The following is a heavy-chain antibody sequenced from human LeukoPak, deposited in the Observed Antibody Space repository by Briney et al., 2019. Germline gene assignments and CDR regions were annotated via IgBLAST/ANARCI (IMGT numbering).Heavy chain of an antibody. V-gene: IGHV4-4*07. J-gene: IGHJ5*02. CDR1: GGSISSYY. D-gene: IGHD3-10*01. CDR3: ARDLYYYGSGTNWFDP. Sequence: PSETLSLTCTVSGGSISSYYWSWIRQPAGKGLEWIGHIYTSGSTNYDPSLKSRVTMSVDTSKNQFSLELSSVTAADTAVYYCARDLYYYGSGTNWFDPWGQGTLVTVSS. CDR2: IYTSGST.